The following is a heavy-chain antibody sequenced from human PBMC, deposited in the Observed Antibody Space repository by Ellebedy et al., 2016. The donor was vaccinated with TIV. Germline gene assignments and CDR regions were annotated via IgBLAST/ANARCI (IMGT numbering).Heavy chain of an antibody. CDR1: GYTFTGYG. CDR2: ISAYNGNT. CDR3: ARDRWRSTVTALESRGMDV. D-gene: IGHD2-21*02. V-gene: IGHV1-18*04. Sequence: ASVKVSCKASGYTFTGYGINWVRQAPGQGLEWMGWISAYNGNTNYVQRFQGRVTMTTDTSTSTAYMELRSLRSDDTAVYYCARDRWRSTVTALESRGMDVWGQGTTVTVSS. J-gene: IGHJ6*02.